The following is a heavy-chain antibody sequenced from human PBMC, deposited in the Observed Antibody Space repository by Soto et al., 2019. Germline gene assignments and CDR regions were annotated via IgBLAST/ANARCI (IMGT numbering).Heavy chain of an antibody. CDR1: GYIFTSYW. Sequence: GESLKISCKGSGYIFTSYWIGWVRQMPGKGLEWMGIIYPGDSDTRYSPSFQGQVTTSAAKSISTAYLQWSSLKASDTAMYYCVRDITAPDRRLYAFDIWGQGTMVTVSS. CDR3: VRDITAPDRRLYAFDI. J-gene: IGHJ3*02. CDR2: IYPGDSDT. D-gene: IGHD1-20*01. V-gene: IGHV5-51*01.